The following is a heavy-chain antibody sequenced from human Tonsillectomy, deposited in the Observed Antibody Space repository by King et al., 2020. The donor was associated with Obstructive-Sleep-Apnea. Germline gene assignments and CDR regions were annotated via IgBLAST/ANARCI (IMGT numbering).Heavy chain of an antibody. J-gene: IGHJ5*02. CDR3: ARRSGLKYSWFDP. Sequence: VQLVESGAEVKKPGASVKVSCKASGYTFTNYDINWVRQATGQGLEWMGWMNPISVNIGYAQKFQGRGIMTRNTPISTAYMERSSLRSDDTAVYYCARRSGLKYSWFDPWGQGTRVTVSS. CDR1: GYTFTNYD. CDR2: MNPISVNI. D-gene: IGHD6-25*01. V-gene: IGHV1-8*01.